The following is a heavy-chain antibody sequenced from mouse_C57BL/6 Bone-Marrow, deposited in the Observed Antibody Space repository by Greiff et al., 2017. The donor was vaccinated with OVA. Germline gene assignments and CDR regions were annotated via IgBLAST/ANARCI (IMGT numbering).Heavy chain of an antibody. J-gene: IGHJ4*01. CDR1: GIDFSRYW. V-gene: IGHV4-1*01. CDR2: INPDSSTI. Sequence: EVQLLQSGGGLVQPGGSLTLSCAASGIDFSRYWMRWVRRAPGKGLEWIGDINPDSSTIDYAPFVEDKFIMFGDNAKNTLYLKMNKVRTEDTALYYCARLDYAMGYWGQGPSATVTS. CDR3: ARLDYAMGY.